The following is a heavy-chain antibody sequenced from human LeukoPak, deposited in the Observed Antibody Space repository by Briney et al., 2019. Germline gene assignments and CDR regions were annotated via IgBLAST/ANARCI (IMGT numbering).Heavy chain of an antibody. CDR1: GFTISNYG. CDR2: ISYDANNK. Sequence: GRSLRLSCAASGFTISNYGMHWVRQAPGKGLEWVAVISYDANNKYYADSVKGRFTISRDNSKNTLYLQMNSLRAEDTAVYYCAKDSKWLVKGIWFDPWGQGTLVTVSS. D-gene: IGHD6-19*01. J-gene: IGHJ5*02. V-gene: IGHV3-30*18. CDR3: AKDSKWLVKGIWFDP.